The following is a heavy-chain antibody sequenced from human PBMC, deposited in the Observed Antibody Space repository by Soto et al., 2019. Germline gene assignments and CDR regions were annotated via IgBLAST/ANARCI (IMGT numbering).Heavy chain of an antibody. Sequence: PGGSLRLSCAASGFTFSSYAMSWVRQAPGKGLEWVSAISGSGGSTYYADSVKGRFTISRDNSKNTLYLQMNSLRAEDTAVYYCAKDYPIAVAGTPDAFDIWGQGTMVTVAS. CDR1: GFTFSSYA. V-gene: IGHV3-23*01. CDR2: ISGSGGST. J-gene: IGHJ3*02. D-gene: IGHD6-19*01. CDR3: AKDYPIAVAGTPDAFDI.